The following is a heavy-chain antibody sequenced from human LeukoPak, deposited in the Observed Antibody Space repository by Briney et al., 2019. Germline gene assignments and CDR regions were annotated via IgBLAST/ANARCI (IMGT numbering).Heavy chain of an antibody. CDR2: ISRSGGST. J-gene: IGHJ4*02. CDR3: AKGARVGSGNYYFDY. V-gene: IGHV3-23*01. CDR1: GFTFSTYA. Sequence: GGSLRLSCAASGFTFSTYAMSWVRQAPGKGLEWVSAISRSGGSTYYVDSVKGRFTIARDNSENTLYLQMNSLRAEDTAVYYCAKGARVGSGNYYFDYWGQGTLVTVSS. D-gene: IGHD1-1*01.